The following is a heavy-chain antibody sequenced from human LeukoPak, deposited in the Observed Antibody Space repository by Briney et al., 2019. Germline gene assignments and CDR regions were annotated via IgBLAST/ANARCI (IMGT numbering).Heavy chain of an antibody. CDR3: ARGDSWNSYYYYFMDV. CDR1: EFIFSSYS. CDR2: ISSDGSTI. Sequence: GGSLRLSCAASEFIFSSYSMNWVRQAPGKGLEWVSYISSDGSTIYYADSVKGRLTISRDNAKNSLYLQMNSQRAEDTAVYYCARGDSWNSYYYYFMDVWGKGTTVTVSS. J-gene: IGHJ6*03. V-gene: IGHV3-48*04. D-gene: IGHD1-7*01.